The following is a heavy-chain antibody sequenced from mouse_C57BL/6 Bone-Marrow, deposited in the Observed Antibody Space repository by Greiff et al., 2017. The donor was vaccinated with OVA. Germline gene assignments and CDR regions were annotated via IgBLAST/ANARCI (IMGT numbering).Heavy chain of an antibody. CDR1: GYTFTDYE. J-gene: IGHJ4*01. CDR3: TRGYSNYDAMDY. Sequence: VQLQQSGAELVRPGASVTLSCKASGYTFTDYEMHWVKQTPVHGLEWIGAIDPETGGTAYNQKFKGKAILTAEKSSSTAYLELRSLTSEDSAVYYCTRGYSNYDAMDYGGQGTSVTVTA. CDR2: IDPETGGT. D-gene: IGHD2-5*01. V-gene: IGHV1-15*01.